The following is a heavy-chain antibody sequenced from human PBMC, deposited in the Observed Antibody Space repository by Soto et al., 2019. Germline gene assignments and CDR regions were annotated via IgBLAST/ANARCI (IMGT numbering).Heavy chain of an antibody. CDR2: INHSGST. V-gene: IGHV4-34*01. J-gene: IGHJ4*02. D-gene: IGHD3-9*01. Sequence: NPSETLSLTCAVYGGSFSGYYWSWIRQPPGKGLEWIGEINHSGSTNYNPSLKSRVTISVDTSKNQFSLKLSSVTAADTAVYYCARSELRYFDWLLYYWGQGTLVTVSS. CDR1: GGSFSGYY. CDR3: ARSELRYFDWLLYY.